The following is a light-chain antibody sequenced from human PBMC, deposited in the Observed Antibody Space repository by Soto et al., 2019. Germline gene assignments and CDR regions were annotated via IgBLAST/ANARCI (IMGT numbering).Light chain of an antibody. CDR1: QSVSSSY. CDR3: QQYGSLPWT. CDR2: GAS. Sequence: EIVLTQSPGTLSLSPGERATLSCRASQSVSSSYLAWYQQKLGQAPRLLIYGASSRATGIPDRFSGSGSRTDFTLTIIRLEPEDFAVYYCQQYGSLPWTFGQGTKVEIK. V-gene: IGKV3-20*01. J-gene: IGKJ1*01.